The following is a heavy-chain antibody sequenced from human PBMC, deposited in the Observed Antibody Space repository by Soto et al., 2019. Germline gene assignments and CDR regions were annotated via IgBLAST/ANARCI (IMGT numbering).Heavy chain of an antibody. J-gene: IGHJ6*03. Sequence: GGSLRLSCAASGFTFSSYGMHWVRQAPGKGLEWVAVIWYDGSNKYYADSVKGRFTISRDNSKNTLYLQMNSLRAEDTAVYYCARVPEWNYFYYMDVWGKGTTVTVSS. CDR2: IWYDGSNK. D-gene: IGHD3-3*01. CDR1: GFTFSSYG. V-gene: IGHV3-33*01. CDR3: ARVPEWNYFYYMDV.